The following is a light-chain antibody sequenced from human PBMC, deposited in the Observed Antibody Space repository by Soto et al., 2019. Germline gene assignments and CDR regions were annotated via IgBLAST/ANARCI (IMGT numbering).Light chain of an antibody. V-gene: IGKV1-39*01. CDR3: QQSYNTPRT. Sequence: DIQMTQSPSSLSASVGDRVTITCRASQSLSTFLNWYQQKPGKAPELLIYATSTLQIGVPSRFSGSGSGTDFTLTISILRPEDFATYYCQQSYNTPRTFGQGTKLEIK. CDR2: ATS. CDR1: QSLSTF. J-gene: IGKJ2*01.